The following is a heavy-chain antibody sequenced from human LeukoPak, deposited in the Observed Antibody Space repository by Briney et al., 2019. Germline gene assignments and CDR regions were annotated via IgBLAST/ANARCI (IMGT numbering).Heavy chain of an antibody. CDR2: IIPIFGIA. Sequence: SVKVSCKASGGTFSSYAISWVRQAPGQGLEWMGRIIPIFGIANYAQKFQGRVTITADKSTSTAYMELSSLRSEDTAVYYCARAQCCSGGSCYYDYWGQGTLVTVSS. CDR3: ARAQCCSGGSCYYDY. J-gene: IGHJ4*02. D-gene: IGHD2-15*01. V-gene: IGHV1-69*04. CDR1: GGTFSSYA.